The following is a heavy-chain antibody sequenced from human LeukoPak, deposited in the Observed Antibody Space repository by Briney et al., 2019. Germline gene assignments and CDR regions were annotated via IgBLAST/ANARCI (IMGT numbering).Heavy chain of an antibody. CDR2: IWYDGSNK. CDR3: ARDQGYYGSGNRGYFDL. V-gene: IGHV3-33*01. D-gene: IGHD3-10*01. J-gene: IGHJ2*01. Sequence: GGSLRLSCAASGFTFSSYGMHWVREAPGKGLEWVAVIWYDGSNKYYADSVKGRFTISRDNSENTLYLQMNSLRAEDTAMYYCARDQGYYGSGNRGYFDLWGRGTLVTVSS. CDR1: GFTFSSYG.